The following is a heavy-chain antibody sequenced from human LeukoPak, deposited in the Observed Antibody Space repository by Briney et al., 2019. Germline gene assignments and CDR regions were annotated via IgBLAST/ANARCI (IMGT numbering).Heavy chain of an antibody. J-gene: IGHJ3*02. Sequence: SETLSLTCTVSGGSISSGGYYWSWIRQHPGRGLEWIGYIYNTGSTYYNPSLKSRVTISVDTSKNQFSLKLSSVTAADTAVYYCAREVLATDAFDIWGQGTMVTVSS. CDR1: GGSISSGGYY. V-gene: IGHV4-30-4*08. CDR2: IYNTGST. D-gene: IGHD5/OR15-5a*01. CDR3: AREVLATDAFDI.